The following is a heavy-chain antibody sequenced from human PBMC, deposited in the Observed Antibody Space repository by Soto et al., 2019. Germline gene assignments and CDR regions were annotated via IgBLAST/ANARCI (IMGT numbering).Heavy chain of an antibody. D-gene: IGHD2-21*02. J-gene: IGHJ6*02. Sequence: SVKVSCKASGGTFSSYAISWVRQAPGQGLEWMGGIIPIFGTANYAQKFQGRVAITADKSTSTAYMELSSLRSEDTAVYYCARELYCGGDCYSYYYYGMDVWGQGTTVTVSS. CDR1: GGTFSSYA. V-gene: IGHV1-69*06. CDR3: ARELYCGGDCYSYYYYGMDV. CDR2: IIPIFGTA.